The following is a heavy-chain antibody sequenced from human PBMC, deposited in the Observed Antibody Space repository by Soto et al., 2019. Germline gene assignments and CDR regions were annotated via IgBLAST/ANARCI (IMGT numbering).Heavy chain of an antibody. CDR3: ARVHGSGSYILRAFDI. V-gene: IGHV6-1*01. CDR1: GDSVSSNSAA. Sequence: QTLSLTCAISGDSVSSNSAAWNWIRQSPSRGLEWLGRTYYRSKWYNDYAVSVKSRITINPDTSKNQFSLQLNSVTPEDTAVYYCARVHGSGSYILRAFDIWGQGTMVTVSS. CDR2: TYYRSKWYN. D-gene: IGHD3-10*01. J-gene: IGHJ3*02.